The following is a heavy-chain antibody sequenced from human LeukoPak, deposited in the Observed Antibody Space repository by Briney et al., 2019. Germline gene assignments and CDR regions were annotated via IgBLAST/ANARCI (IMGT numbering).Heavy chain of an antibody. CDR3: ATNEWSGYYFEY. Sequence: ETPSLTCAVYVGSFSGYYWTWIRQPPGKGLEWIGSIYSSGSTYYNPSLKSRVTISVDTSKNQFSLKLSSVTAADTAMYYCATNEWSGYYFEYWGQGTLVPVSS. D-gene: IGHD3-3*01. V-gene: IGHV4-34*01. J-gene: IGHJ4*02. CDR2: IYSSGST. CDR1: VGSFSGYY.